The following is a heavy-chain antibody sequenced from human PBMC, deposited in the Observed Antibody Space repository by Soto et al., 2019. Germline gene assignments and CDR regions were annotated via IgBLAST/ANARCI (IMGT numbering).Heavy chain of an antibody. CDR2: IAEDGSKK. V-gene: IGHV3-7*01. CDR1: GFNFSTYY. D-gene: IGHD1-26*01. J-gene: IGHJ4*02. Sequence: PGGSLRLSCAASGFNFSTYYIGWVRQAPGKGLEWVANIAEDGSKKDYADSVKGRFTVSRDNADNSLHLQMHSLRVEDTALYYCVRGGAALPHWGQGAWVTVSS. CDR3: VRGGAALPH.